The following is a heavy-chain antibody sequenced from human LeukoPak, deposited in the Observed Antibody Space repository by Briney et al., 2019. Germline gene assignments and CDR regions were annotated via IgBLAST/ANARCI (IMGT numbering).Heavy chain of an antibody. V-gene: IGHV4-38-2*01. CDR2: IYQGGST. D-gene: IGHD6-13*01. CDR1: GYSIRSDYY. Sequence: SETLSLTCAVSGYSIRSDYYWGWIRQPPGKGLEWIGSIYQGGSTHYNPSLKSRVTISFDTSKNQFSLKLSSMTAADTAVYYCARNSSWYFDYWGQGTLVTVSS. CDR3: ARNSSWYFDY. J-gene: IGHJ4*02.